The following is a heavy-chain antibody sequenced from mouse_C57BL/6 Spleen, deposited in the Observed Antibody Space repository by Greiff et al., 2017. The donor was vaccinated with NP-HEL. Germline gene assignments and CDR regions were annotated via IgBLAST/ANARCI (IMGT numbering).Heavy chain of an antibody. CDR1: GFTFSNYW. CDR2: IRLKSDNYAT. Sequence: EVKLEESGGGLVQPGGSMKLSCVASGFTFSNYWMNWVRQSPEKGLEWVAQIRLKSDNYATHYAESVKGRFTISRDDSKSSVYLQMNNLRAEDTGIYYCTAYYYGPYYFDYWGQGTTLTVSS. D-gene: IGHD1-1*01. V-gene: IGHV6-3*01. CDR3: TAYYYGPYYFDY. J-gene: IGHJ2*01.